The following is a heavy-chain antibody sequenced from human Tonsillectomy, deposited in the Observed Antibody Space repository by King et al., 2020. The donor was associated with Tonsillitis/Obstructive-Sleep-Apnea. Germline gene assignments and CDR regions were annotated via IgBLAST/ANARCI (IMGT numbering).Heavy chain of an antibody. CDR3: ARGRWDITGTQFDP. CDR1: GGSITSHY. J-gene: IGHJ5*02. Sequence: VQLQESGPGLVKPSGTLSLTCTVSGGSITSHYLGWIRQPPGKGLEWIGHISDSGSTHSHPSLKSRVTISVDTSKNQFSLKLTSVTAADTAVYYCARGRWDITGTQFDPWGQGTLVTVSS. V-gene: IGHV4-59*11. CDR2: ISDSGST. D-gene: IGHD1-7*01.